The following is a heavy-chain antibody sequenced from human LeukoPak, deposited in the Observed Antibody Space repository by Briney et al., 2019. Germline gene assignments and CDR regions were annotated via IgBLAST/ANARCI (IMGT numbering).Heavy chain of an antibody. J-gene: IGHJ5*02. CDR3: AREYYDSSGYYEGDWFDP. CDR1: GFTVSSNY. Sequence: PGGSLRLSCAASGFTVSSNYMSWVRQAPGKGLEWVSVIYSGGSTYYADSVKGRFTISRDNSKNTLYLQMNSLRAEDTAVYYCAREYYDSSGYYEGDWFDPWGQGTLVTVSS. D-gene: IGHD3-22*01. CDR2: IYSGGST. V-gene: IGHV3-66*01.